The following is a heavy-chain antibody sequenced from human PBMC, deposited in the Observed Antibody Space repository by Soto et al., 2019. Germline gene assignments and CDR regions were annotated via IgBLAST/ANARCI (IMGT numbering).Heavy chain of an antibody. J-gene: IGHJ4*02. CDR1: GYAFTSFG. CDR2: ISANTVNT. CDR3: AREVVYCTNGVCSFLDY. V-gene: IGHV1-18*04. Sequence: QVPLVQSGAEVKKPGASVKVSCRASGYAFTSFGINWVRQAPGQGLEWMGWISANTVNTNYAQKVQGRVTMTTDTSTSTAYMELRSLRSDDTSVYYCAREVVYCTNGVCSFLDYWGPGTLVTVSS. D-gene: IGHD2-8*01.